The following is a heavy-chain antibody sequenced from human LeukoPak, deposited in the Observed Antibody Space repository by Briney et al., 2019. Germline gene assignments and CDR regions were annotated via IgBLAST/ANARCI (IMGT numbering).Heavy chain of an antibody. CDR1: GYTFTSYD. D-gene: IGHD6-13*01. J-gene: IGHJ4*02. CDR3: ARGRGYSSLGTYYFDY. V-gene: IGHV1-8*01. CDR2: MNPNSGNT. Sequence: ASVKVSCKASGYTFTSYDINWVRQATGQGLEWMGWMNPNSGNTGYAQKFQGRVTMTRSTSISTAYMELSSLRSEDTAVYYCARGRGYSSLGTYYFDYWDQGTLVTVPS.